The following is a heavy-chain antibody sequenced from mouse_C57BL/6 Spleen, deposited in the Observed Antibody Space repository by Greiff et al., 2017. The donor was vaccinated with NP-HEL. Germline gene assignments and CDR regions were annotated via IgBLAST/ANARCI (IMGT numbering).Heavy chain of an antibody. CDR2: INPSTGGT. D-gene: IGHD4-1*01. Sequence: VQLKQSGPELVKPGASVKISCKASGYSFTGYYMNWVKQSPEKSLEWIGEINPSTGGTTYNQKFKAKATLTVDKSSSTAYMQLKSLTSEDSAVYYCARIWDVYFDVWGTGTTVTVSS. CDR3: ARIWDVYFDV. CDR1: GYSFTGYY. J-gene: IGHJ1*03. V-gene: IGHV1-42*01.